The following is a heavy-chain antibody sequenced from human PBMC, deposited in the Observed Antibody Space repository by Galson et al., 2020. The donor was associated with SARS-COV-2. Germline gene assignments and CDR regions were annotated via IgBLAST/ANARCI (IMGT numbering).Heavy chain of an antibody. CDR2: FDPEHRET. J-gene: IGHJ1*01. D-gene: IGHD2-21*01. CDR3: TIFEAYCGGNCYAN. Sequence: ASVKVSCKVSGYTLTYLSMHWVRQAPGKGLEWMGGFDPEHRETIYAQKFQGRITVTEDTSTDTAYMELSSLRSEDTAFYYCTIFEAYCGGNCYANWGQGTLVTVSS. V-gene: IGHV1-24*01. CDR1: GYTLTYLS.